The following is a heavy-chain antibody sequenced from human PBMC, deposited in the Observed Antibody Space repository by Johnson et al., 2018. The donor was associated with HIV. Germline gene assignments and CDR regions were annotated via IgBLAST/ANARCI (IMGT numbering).Heavy chain of an antibody. V-gene: IGHV3-30*18. CDR1: GFTFSSYW. CDR2: ISYDGSNK. J-gene: IGHJ3*02. Sequence: QVQLVESGGGLVQPGGSLRLSCAASGFTFSSYWMHWVRQAPGKGLEWAAVISYDGSNKYYADSVKGRFTISRDNSKNTLYLQMNSLRAEDTAVYYCAKVGATVITSRGEAFDIWGQGTMVTVSS. D-gene: IGHD4-23*01. CDR3: AKVGATVITSRGEAFDI.